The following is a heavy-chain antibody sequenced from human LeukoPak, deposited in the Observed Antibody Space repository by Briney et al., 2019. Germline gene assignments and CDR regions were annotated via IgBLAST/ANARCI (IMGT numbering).Heavy chain of an antibody. CDR2: IYHSGST. J-gene: IGHJ6*03. Sequence: SETLSLTCAVSGYSISSGYYWVCIRQPPGKALEWIGSIYHSGSTYYNPSLKSRVTISVDTSKNQFSLKLSSVTAADTAVYYCARRLTYYDFWSGHHPGSYYMDVWGKGTTVTVSS. D-gene: IGHD3-3*01. CDR3: ARRLTYYDFWSGHHPGSYYMDV. CDR1: GYSISSGYY. V-gene: IGHV4-38-2*01.